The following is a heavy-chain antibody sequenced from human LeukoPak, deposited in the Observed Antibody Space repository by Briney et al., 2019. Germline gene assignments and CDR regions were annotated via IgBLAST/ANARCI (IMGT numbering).Heavy chain of an antibody. D-gene: IGHD3-22*01. J-gene: IGHJ6*02. CDR3: ARVGAWDSSGYYHGDYAMDV. Sequence: SEALSLTCAVSGGPITTRNWWSWVRQAPGKGVEWIGEIEHTGSTNYNPSLKSRVTILVDKSKNQFSLKLNSVTAADTAVYYCARVGAWDSSGYYHGDYAMDVWGQGTTVTVSS. CDR2: IEHTGST. V-gene: IGHV4-4*02. CDR1: GGPITTRNW.